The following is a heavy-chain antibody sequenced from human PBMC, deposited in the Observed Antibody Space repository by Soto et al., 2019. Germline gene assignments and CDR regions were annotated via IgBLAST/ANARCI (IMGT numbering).Heavy chain of an antibody. Sequence: ASVKVSCKASGYTFTSYGISWVRQAPGQGLEWMGWISAYNGNTNYAQKLQGRVTMTTDTSTSTAYMELRSLRSDDTAVYYCARDAVLVVGLYGGDAFDIWGQGTMVTVSS. CDR3: ARDAVLVVGLYGGDAFDI. CDR2: ISAYNGNT. D-gene: IGHD2-8*02. J-gene: IGHJ3*02. V-gene: IGHV1-18*01. CDR1: GYTFTSYG.